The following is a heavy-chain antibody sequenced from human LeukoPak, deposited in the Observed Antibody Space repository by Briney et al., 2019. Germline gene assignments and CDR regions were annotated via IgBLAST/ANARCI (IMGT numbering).Heavy chain of an antibody. CDR3: AKDWNILTGRNCFDP. CDR2: ISAYNGNT. CDR1: GYTFTSYG. D-gene: IGHD3-9*01. Sequence: GASVKVSCKASGYTFTSYGISWVRQAPGQGLEWMGWISAYNGNTNYAQKLQGRVTMTTDTSTSTAYMELRGLRFDDTAIYYCAKDWNILTGRNCFDPWGQGTLVTVSS. V-gene: IGHV1-18*01. J-gene: IGHJ5*02.